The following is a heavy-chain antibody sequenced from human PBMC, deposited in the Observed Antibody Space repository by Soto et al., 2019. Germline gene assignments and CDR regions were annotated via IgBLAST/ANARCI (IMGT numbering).Heavy chain of an antibody. CDR1: GGSISSYD. V-gene: IGHV4-59*08. CDR3: ARTYYDILTGYPNWFDP. J-gene: IGHJ5*02. CDR2: IYYSGST. Sequence: PSETLCLTCTVAGGSISSYDGSWIRQPPGKGLEWIGYIYYSGSTNYNPSLKSRVTISVDTSKNQFSLKLSSVTAADTAVYYCARTYYDILTGYPNWFDPWGQGTLVTVSS. D-gene: IGHD3-9*01.